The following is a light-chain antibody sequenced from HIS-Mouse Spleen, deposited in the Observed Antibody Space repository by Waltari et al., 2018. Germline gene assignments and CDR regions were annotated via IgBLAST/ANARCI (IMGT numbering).Light chain of an antibody. CDR2: DDS. Sequence: SSELTQDPAVSVAPGKTARITCGGNNIGRKSGHWYQQKPGQAPVLVVYDDSDRPSGIPERFSGSNSGNTATLTISRVEAGDEADYYCQVWDSSSDHPVFGGGTKLTVL. CDR3: QVWDSSSDHPV. CDR1: NIGRKS. V-gene: IGLV3-21*03. J-gene: IGLJ2*01.